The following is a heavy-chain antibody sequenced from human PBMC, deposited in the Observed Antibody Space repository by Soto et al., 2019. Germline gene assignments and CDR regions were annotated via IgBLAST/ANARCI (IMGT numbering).Heavy chain of an antibody. CDR1: GDSISRDYY. V-gene: IGHV4-38-2*01. D-gene: IGHD6-6*01. Sequence: LSLTCADSGDSISRDYYWAWIRQSPGKGLEWIGSAYPSGSTYYNPSVKSRVTMSLDMAQNQFSLTLTSVTAADTAIYYCARYSASFNWFDPWGQGTPVTVSS. CDR3: ARYSASFNWFDP. J-gene: IGHJ5*02. CDR2: AYPSGST.